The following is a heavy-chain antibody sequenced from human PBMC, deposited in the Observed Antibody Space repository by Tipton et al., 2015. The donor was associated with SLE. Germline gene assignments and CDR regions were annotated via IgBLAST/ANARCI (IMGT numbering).Heavy chain of an antibody. CDR2: IYYSGST. Sequence: TLSLTCTVSGGSISSGDYYWSWIRQPPGKGLEWIGYIYYSGSTYYNPSLKSRDTISVYTSKNQFSLKLSSVTAADTAVYYYAREWGDAFDIWGQGTMVTVSS. V-gene: IGHV4-30-4*01. D-gene: IGHD3-16*01. CDR3: AREWGDAFDI. CDR1: GGSISSGDYY. J-gene: IGHJ3*02.